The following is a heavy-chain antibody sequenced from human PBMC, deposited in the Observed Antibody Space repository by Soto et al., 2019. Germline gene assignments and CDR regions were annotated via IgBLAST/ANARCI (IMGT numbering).Heavy chain of an antibody. Sequence: EVQLVESGGGLVQPGGSLRLSCAASGFTFSDSWMDWVRQAPGKGPEWVANIKQDGSEKNYVDSVKGRFIISRDNAKNSLYLQMNSLRDEDTAVYYCASLGRHGWGQGTTVTVSS. D-gene: IGHD3-16*01. CDR1: GFTFSDSW. CDR2: IKQDGSEK. J-gene: IGHJ6*02. CDR3: ASLGRHG. V-gene: IGHV3-7*01.